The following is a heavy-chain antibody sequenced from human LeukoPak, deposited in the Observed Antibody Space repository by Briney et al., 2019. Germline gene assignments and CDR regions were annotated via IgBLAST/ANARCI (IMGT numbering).Heavy chain of an antibody. Sequence: SETLSLTCTVSGGSISSYYWTWIRQPPGKELEWIGYIFYSGSTNYNPSLKSRVTISVDTSKNQFSLKLSSVTAADTAVYYCARLRGNYFPDYWGQGTLVTVSS. D-gene: IGHD4-11*01. CDR1: GGSISSYY. V-gene: IGHV4-59*01. CDR2: IFYSGST. CDR3: ARLRGNYFPDY. J-gene: IGHJ4*02.